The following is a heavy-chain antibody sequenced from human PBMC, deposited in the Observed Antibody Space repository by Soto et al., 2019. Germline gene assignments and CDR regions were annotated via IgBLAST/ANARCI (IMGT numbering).Heavy chain of an antibody. J-gene: IGHJ4*02. CDR1: GYTFTTYW. CDR2: IYPVDPHT. V-gene: IGHV5-51*01. Sequence: PGASLKISCKGSGYTFTTYWIGWERQMPRQGLVWMGVIYPVDPHTRYGPAFQGKVTVSADNSVSTSYLQWSSLKASDTDMYYCARASWKFVDPYHFDYWGEGSLVTASS. D-gene: IGHD1-1*01. CDR3: ARASWKFVDPYHFDY.